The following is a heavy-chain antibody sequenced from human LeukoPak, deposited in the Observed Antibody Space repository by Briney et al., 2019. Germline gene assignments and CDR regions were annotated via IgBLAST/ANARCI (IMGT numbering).Heavy chain of an antibody. CDR1: GFTFSSNG. CDR3: ALGDSGYAFDI. CDR2: IQYDGSKK. V-gene: IGHV3-30*02. J-gene: IGHJ3*02. Sequence: GGSLRLSCVASGFTFSSNGMHWVRQAPGKGLEWVTFIQYDGSKKYYADSVKGRFTISRDNSKNTLYLQMNSLRAEDTAVYYCALGDSGYAFDIWGQGTMVTVSS. D-gene: IGHD5-12*01.